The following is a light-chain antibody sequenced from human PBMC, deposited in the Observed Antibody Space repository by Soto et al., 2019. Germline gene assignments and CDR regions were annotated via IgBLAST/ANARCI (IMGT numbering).Light chain of an antibody. V-gene: IGLV2-14*01. CDR3: ISYITSGTTHWV. CDR2: EVY. Sequence: QSALTQPASVSGSPGQSITISCTGTNSDVGGYDRVSWYQHHPGKAPTLLIFEVYNRPSGISDRFSGSKSRDTASLTISGLQAEDEADDYCISYITSGTTHWVFGGGTKLTVL. J-gene: IGLJ3*02. CDR1: NSDVGGYDR.